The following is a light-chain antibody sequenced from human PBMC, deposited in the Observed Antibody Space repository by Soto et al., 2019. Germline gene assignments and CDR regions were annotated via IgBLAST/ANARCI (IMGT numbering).Light chain of an antibody. V-gene: IGLV2-14*01. CDR2: EVT. CDR1: SSDVGGYNR. J-gene: IGLJ1*01. CDR3: YSYRSGSAHV. Sequence: QSALTQPASVSGSPGQSITISCTGTSSDVGGYNRVSWYQQHPDKAPKLIIYEVTNRPSGISNRFSGSKSGDTASLTISGLQAEEEADYYCYSYRSGSAHVFGTGTKVTVL.